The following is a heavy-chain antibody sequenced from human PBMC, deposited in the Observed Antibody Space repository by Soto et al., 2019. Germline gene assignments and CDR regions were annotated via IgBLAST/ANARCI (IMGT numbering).Heavy chain of an antibody. CDR2: MYYSGST. CDR3: ARGYRQSGYSSSWVFDS. CDR1: GGSINSGGYY. J-gene: IGHJ4*02. D-gene: IGHD6-13*01. V-gene: IGHV4-31*03. Sequence: QVQLRESGPGLVKPSQTLSLTCTVSGGSINSGGYYWNWIRQHPGKGLEWIGYMYYSGSTYYNPFLRSRVILSAATSEIHFSLKLSSVTAADTAVYFCARGYRQSGYSSSWVFDSWGQGTLVNVSS.